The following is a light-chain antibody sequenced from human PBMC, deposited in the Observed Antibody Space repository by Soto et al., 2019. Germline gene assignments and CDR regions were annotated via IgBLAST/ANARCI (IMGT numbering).Light chain of an antibody. CDR3: SSYTSDTTLV. Sequence: QSALTQPASVSGSPGQSITISCTGTSSDVGGYDYVAWYQQHPGNAPKLIIYGVTNRPSGVSDRFSGSKSGNTASLTVSWLQAGDESDYYCSSYTSDTTLVFGGGTKLTVL. J-gene: IGLJ3*02. CDR1: SSDVGGYDY. V-gene: IGLV2-14*03. CDR2: GVT.